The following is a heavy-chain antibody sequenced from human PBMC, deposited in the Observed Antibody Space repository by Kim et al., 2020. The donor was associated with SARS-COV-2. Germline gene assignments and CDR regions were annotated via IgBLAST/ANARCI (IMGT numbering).Heavy chain of an antibody. V-gene: IGHV4-39*01. CDR1: GGSISSSSYY. CDR2: IYYSGST. D-gene: IGHD6-19*01. CDR3: ASTLPGIAVAGQFDY. Sequence: SETLSLTCTVSGGSISSSSYYWGWIRQPPGKGLEWIGSIYYSGSTYYNPSLKSRVTISVDTSKNQFSLKLSSVTAADTAVYYCASTLPGIAVAGQFDYWGRGTLVTVSS. J-gene: IGHJ4*02.